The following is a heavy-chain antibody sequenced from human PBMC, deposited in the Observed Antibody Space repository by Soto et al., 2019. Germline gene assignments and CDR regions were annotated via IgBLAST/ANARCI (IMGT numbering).Heavy chain of an antibody. Sequence: GSLRLSCAASGFTFNSYVMTWVRQAPGEGLEWVPSISRSGRGSAYYADSVKGRFTISRDNSENTLFLQMNNLRDEDTALYYCARGRYLDSSDYRVATLPFDHWGLGTLVTVYS. J-gene: IGHJ4*02. CDR2: ISRSGRGSA. CDR1: GFTFNSYV. D-gene: IGHD3-22*01. V-gene: IGHV3-23*01. CDR3: ARGRYLDSSDYRVATLPFDH.